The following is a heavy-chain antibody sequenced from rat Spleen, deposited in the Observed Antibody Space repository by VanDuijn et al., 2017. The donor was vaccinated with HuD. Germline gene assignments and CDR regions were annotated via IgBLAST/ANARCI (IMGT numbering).Heavy chain of an antibody. Sequence: EVQLVESGGGLVQPGRSLKLSCAASGFTFSNYDMAWVRQAPTKGLEWVASISYDGSATYYRDSVKGRFTLSRDTAQNILYLQMNSPRSEDTATYYCTRGGYFRHWGQGVMVTVSS. CDR2: ISYDGSAT. J-gene: IGHJ2*01. V-gene: IGHV5-29*01. CDR3: TRGGYFRH. D-gene: IGHD2-5*01. CDR1: GFTFSNYD.